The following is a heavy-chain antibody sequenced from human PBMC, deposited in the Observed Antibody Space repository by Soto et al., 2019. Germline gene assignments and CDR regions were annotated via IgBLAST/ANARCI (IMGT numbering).Heavy chain of an antibody. D-gene: IGHD5-12*01. Sequence: EVQLVESGGGLVQPGGSLRLSCAASRFSFSNHWMNWVRQAPGKGLEWVAIIKEDGSEEHYVDSVKGRFTISRDNAKMSLYLQMNSLRVEDTAVYYCARGSGFLIASWGQGSLFTVSS. J-gene: IGHJ4*02. CDR1: RFSFSNHW. CDR2: IKEDGSEE. CDR3: ARGSGFLIAS. V-gene: IGHV3-7*04.